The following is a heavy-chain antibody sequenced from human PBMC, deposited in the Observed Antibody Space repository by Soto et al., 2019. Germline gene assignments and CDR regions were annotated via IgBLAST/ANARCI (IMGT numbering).Heavy chain of an antibody. J-gene: IGHJ4*02. CDR2: IYYTGVT. CDR1: SGSISTYD. D-gene: IGHD1-26*01. CDR3: ARGSRLSGGYLYYFDI. V-gene: IGHV4-59*01. Sequence: PSETLSLTCFVSSGSISTYDWSWIQQSPGKGLEWLGYIYYTGVTNYNPFLRSRLTMSVDTSRDQLSLGLTSVTPADTAVYYCARGSRLSGGYLYYFDIWGLGIPVTVSS.